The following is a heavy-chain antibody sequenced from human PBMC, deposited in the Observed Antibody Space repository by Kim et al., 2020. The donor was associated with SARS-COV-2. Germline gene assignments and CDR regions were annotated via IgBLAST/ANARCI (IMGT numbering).Heavy chain of an antibody. D-gene: IGHD6-19*01. CDR1: GFTFSSYA. J-gene: IGHJ4*02. V-gene: IGHV3-23*01. CDR3: AKAVWQWLAPRGFDY. CDR2: ISGSGGST. Sequence: GGSLRLSCAASGFTFSSYAMSWVRQAPGKGLEWVSAISGSGGSTYYADSVKGRFTISRDNSKNTLYLQMNSLRAEDTAVYYCAKAVWQWLAPRGFDYWGQGTLVTVSS.